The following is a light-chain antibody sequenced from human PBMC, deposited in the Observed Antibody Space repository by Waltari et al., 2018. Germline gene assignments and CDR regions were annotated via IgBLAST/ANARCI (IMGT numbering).Light chain of an antibody. CDR3: QERSNWPGGA. Sequence: EIVLTQSPATLSLSPGERATLSCRASQSVRTYLAWYQHRSGQAPRLLIYDASNTAPGVPARFRGSGSGTDFTLTISGLQPEDFAVYYCQERSNWPGGAFGGGTKVEIK. CDR1: QSVRTY. CDR2: DAS. V-gene: IGKV3-11*01. J-gene: IGKJ4*01.